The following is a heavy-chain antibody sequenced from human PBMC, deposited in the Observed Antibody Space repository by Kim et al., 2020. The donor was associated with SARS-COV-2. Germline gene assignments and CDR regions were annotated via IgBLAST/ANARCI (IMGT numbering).Heavy chain of an antibody. CDR3: ASATMVRPTSHWFDP. Sequence: SETLSLTCTVSGGSISSGGYYWSWIRQHPGQGLEWIGYIYYSGSTYYNPSLKSRVTISVDTSKNQFSLKLSSVTAADTAVYYCASATMVRPTSHWFDPWGQGTLVTVSS. CDR1: GGSISSGGYY. D-gene: IGHD3-10*01. V-gene: IGHV4-31*03. CDR2: IYYSGST. J-gene: IGHJ5*02.